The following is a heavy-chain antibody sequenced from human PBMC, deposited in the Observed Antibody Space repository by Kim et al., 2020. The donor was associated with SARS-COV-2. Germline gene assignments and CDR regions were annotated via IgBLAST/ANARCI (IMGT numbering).Heavy chain of an antibody. J-gene: IGHJ3*02. CDR3: ARQREIHDAFDI. Sequence: SETLSLTCTVSGGSISSSSYYWGWIRQPPGKGLEWIGSIYYSGSTYYNPSLKSRVTISVDTSKNQFSLKLSSVTAADTAVYYCARQREIHDAFDIWGQGTMVTVSS. V-gene: IGHV4-39*01. CDR2: IYYSGST. CDR1: GGSISSSSYY.